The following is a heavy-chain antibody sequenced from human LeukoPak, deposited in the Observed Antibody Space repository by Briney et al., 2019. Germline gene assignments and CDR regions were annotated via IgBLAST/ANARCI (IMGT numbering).Heavy chain of an antibody. J-gene: IGHJ3*02. V-gene: IGHV4-34*01. CDR3: ARAVGLDDI. D-gene: IGHD4-23*01. CDR1: GGSFSGYY. Sequence: SETLSLTCAVYGGSFSGYYWSWIRQPPGKGLEWIGEINHSGSTNYNPSLKSRVTISVDTSKNQFSLKLSSVTAADTAVYYCARAVGLDDIWGLGTMVTVSS. CDR2: INHSGST.